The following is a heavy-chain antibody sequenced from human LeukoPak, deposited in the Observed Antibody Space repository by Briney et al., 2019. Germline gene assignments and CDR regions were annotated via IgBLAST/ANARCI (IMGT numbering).Heavy chain of an antibody. V-gene: IGHV4-34*01. CDR1: GGSFSGYY. CDR3: ARVRGVRGGYFDY. Sequence: SETLSLTCAVYGGSFSGYYWSWIRQPPGKGLEWIGEINHSGSTNYNPSLKSRVTISVDTSKNQFSLKLSSVTAADTAVYYCARVRGVRGGYFDYWGQGTLVTVSS. CDR2: INHSGST. J-gene: IGHJ4*02. D-gene: IGHD3-10*01.